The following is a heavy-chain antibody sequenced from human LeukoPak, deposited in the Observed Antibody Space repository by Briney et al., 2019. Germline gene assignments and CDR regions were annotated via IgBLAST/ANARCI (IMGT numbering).Heavy chain of an antibody. D-gene: IGHD4-17*01. CDR2: IIPIFDTT. V-gene: IGHV1-69*06. CDR3: ARENLTVTTYDYYYYMDV. J-gene: IGHJ6*03. CDR1: GGTFISYA. Sequence: SVKVSCKASGGTFISYAISWVRQAPGQGLEWMGGIIPIFDTTNYAQKFQGRVTITADKSTSTAYMELSSLRSEDTAVYYCARENLTVTTYDYYYYMDVWGKGTTVTVSS.